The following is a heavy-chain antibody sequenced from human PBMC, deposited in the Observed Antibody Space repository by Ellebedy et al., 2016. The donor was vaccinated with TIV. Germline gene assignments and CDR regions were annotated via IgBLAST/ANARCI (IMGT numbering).Heavy chain of an antibody. CDR2: INPSGGSA. D-gene: IGHD4-17*01. J-gene: IGHJ5*02. V-gene: IGHV1-46*01. CDR1: GYSFTSYH. CDR3: AREVYGDSLNWFDP. Sequence: ASVKVSCKAAGYSFTSYHMHWVRRAPGQGLEWMGIINPSGGSANYAQKFQGRVTMTTDISASTAYMELRSLGSDDTAVYYCAREVYGDSLNWFDPWGQGTLVTVSS.